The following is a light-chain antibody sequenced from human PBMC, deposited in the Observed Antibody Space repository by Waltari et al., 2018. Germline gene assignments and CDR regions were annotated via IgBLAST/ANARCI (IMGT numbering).Light chain of an antibody. J-gene: IGKJ1*01. CDR2: AAS. CDR1: QRVSGY. CDR3: QQTYSNFRT. Sequence: DIQMTQSPSSLPAYVGDSVTITCRTSQRVSGYLNWYQQKPGQAPKLLIYAASSLQSGVPSRFSGSGFGTDFTLTINGLRPEDFAVYYCQQTYSNFRTFGQGTKVDVK. V-gene: IGKV1-39*01.